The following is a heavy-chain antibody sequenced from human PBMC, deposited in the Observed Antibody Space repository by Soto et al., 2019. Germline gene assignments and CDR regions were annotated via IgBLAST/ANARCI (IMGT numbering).Heavy chain of an antibody. CDR3: ARGSALGYCISTSCYDYYYYGMDV. Sequence: QVQLVQSGAEVKKPGASVKVSCKASGYTFTSYDINSVRQATGQGLEWMGWMNPNSGNTGYAQKFQGRVTMTRNTSISTAYMELSSLRSEDTAVYYCARGSALGYCISTSCYDYYYYGMDVWGQGTTVTVSS. CDR2: MNPNSGNT. J-gene: IGHJ6*02. D-gene: IGHD2-2*01. CDR1: GYTFTSYD. V-gene: IGHV1-8*01.